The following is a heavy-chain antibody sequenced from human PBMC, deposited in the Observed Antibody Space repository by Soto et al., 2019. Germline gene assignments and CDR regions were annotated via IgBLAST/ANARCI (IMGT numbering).Heavy chain of an antibody. D-gene: IGHD2-15*01. Sequence: ASVKVSCKASGYTFTGYYMHWVRQAPGQGLEWMGWINPNSGGTNYAQKFQGRVTMTRDESTSTAYMELSSLRSEDTAVYYCARDQVVTGYYYYSSGMAVWGQGTTVTVSS. J-gene: IGHJ6*02. V-gene: IGHV1-2*02. CDR2: INPNSGGT. CDR1: GYTFTGYY. CDR3: ARDQVVTGYYYYSSGMAV.